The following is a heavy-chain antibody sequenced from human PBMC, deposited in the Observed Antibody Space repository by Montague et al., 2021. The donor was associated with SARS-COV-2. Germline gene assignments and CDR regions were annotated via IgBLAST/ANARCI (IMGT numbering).Heavy chain of an antibody. V-gene: IGHV3-23*01. CDR2: ITSGGNK. J-gene: IGHJ4*02. Sequence: SRRLSWSASGFTFSTYAMNWVRQAPGKGLEWVSGITSGGNKHHAASLKGRFTISSDDSSNTPFLQMHSLRAEDTAMYYCAKNFPGQCYLDDWGQGTRVAVSS. CDR1: GFTFSTYA. CDR3: AKNFPGQCYLDD. D-gene: IGHD2/OR15-2a*01.